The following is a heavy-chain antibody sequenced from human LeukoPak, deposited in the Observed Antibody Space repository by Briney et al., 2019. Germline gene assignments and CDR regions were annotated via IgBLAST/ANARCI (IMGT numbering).Heavy chain of an antibody. CDR1: GFTVSSNY. D-gene: IGHD1-7*01. J-gene: IGHJ5*02. V-gene: IGHV3-23*01. CDR2: ISGSGGST. Sequence: GGSLRLSCAASGFTVSSNYMSWVRQAPGKGLEWVSAISGSGGSTYYADSVKGRFTISRDNSKNTLYLQMNSLRAEDTAVYYCAKDNWNYVYWFDPWGQGTLVTVSS. CDR3: AKDNWNYVYWFDP.